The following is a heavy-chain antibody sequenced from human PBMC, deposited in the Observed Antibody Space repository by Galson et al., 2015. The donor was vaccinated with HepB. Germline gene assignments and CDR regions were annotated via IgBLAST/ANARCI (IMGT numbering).Heavy chain of an antibody. Sequence: SVKVSCKASGGTFSSYAISWVRQAPGQGLEWMGGIIPILGIANYAQKFQGRVTITADKSTSTAYMELSSLRSEDTAVYYCARGGGYCSGGSCYGFDPWGQGTLVTVSS. CDR2: IIPILGIA. D-gene: IGHD2-15*01. V-gene: IGHV1-69*10. CDR1: GGTFSSYA. J-gene: IGHJ5*02. CDR3: ARGGGYCSGGSCYGFDP.